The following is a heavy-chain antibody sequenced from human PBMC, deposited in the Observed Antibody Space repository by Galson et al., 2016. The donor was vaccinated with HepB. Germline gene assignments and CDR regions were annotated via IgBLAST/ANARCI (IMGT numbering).Heavy chain of an antibody. Sequence: SVKVSCKASGYTFTDYYMHWVRQAPGQGLEWMGWINPNSGGTNYAQKFQGRVTMTRSTSISTAYMELSRLRSDDTAVYYCARGRGIPVAGILGNWCDPWGQGTLVTVSS. D-gene: IGHD6-19*01. CDR1: GYTFTDYY. CDR3: ARGRGIPVAGILGNWCDP. V-gene: IGHV1-2*02. J-gene: IGHJ5*02. CDR2: INPNSGGT.